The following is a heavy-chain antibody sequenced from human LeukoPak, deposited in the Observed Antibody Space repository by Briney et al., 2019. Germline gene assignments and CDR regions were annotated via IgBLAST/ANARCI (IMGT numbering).Heavy chain of an antibody. V-gene: IGHV4-31*03. CDR3: ARSADGYNYDY. CDR1: GGSISSDGYY. D-gene: IGHD5-24*01. J-gene: IGHJ4*02. Sequence: SETLSLTCTVSGGSISSDGYYWIWIPQPPGMGLEWIGYIYYSGSTYYNPSLKSRVTISVDTSTNQFSLQLSSVTAADTAVYYCARSADGYNYDYWGQGTLVTVSS. CDR2: IYYSGST.